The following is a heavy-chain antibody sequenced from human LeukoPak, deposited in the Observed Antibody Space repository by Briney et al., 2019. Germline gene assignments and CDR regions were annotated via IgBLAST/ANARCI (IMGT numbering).Heavy chain of an antibody. CDR1: GFTFGDYA. CDR3: ASRRQYGDYDY. CDR2: ISWNGGET. J-gene: IGHJ4*02. D-gene: IGHD4-17*01. Sequence: GESLRLSCAASGFTFGDYAMHWVRHAPGKGLEWVSGISWNGGETGYADSVKGRFAISRDNAKKSLYLQMNSLRAEDTALYYCASRRQYGDYDYWGQGTLVTVSP. V-gene: IGHV3-9*01.